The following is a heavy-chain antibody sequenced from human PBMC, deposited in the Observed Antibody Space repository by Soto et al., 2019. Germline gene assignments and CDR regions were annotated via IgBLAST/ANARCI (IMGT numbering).Heavy chain of an antibody. Sequence: QVQLVQSGAEVKKPGASVKVSCKASGYTFTSYGISWVRQAPGQGLEWMGWISAYNGNTNYAQKLQGRVTMTTDTSTSTAYMVLRSLRSDDTAVYYCARDPREYYYDLTYYFDYWGQGTLVTVSS. J-gene: IGHJ4*02. D-gene: IGHD3-22*01. CDR2: ISAYNGNT. V-gene: IGHV1-18*01. CDR3: ARDPREYYYDLTYYFDY. CDR1: GYTFTSYG.